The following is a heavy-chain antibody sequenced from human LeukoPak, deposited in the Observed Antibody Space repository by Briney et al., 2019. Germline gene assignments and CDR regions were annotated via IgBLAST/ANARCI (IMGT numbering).Heavy chain of an antibody. Sequence: GASVKDSCKASGGTFSSYAISWVRQAPGQGLEWMGGIIPIFGTANYAQKFQGRVTITADESTSTAYMELSSLRSEDTAVYYCARRRDGYNYHYFDYWGQGTLVTVSS. V-gene: IGHV1-69*13. D-gene: IGHD5-24*01. J-gene: IGHJ4*02. CDR1: GGTFSSYA. CDR2: IIPIFGTA. CDR3: ARRRDGYNYHYFDY.